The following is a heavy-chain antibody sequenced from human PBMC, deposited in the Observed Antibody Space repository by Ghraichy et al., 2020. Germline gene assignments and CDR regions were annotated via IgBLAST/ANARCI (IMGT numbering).Heavy chain of an antibody. J-gene: IGHJ3*02. Sequence: SETLSLTCTVSGGSISSYYWSWIRQPPGKGLEWIGYIYTSGSTNYNPSLKSRVTISVDTSKNQFSLKLSSVTAADTAVYYCARFREGELKRAFDIWGQGTMVTVSS. CDR3: ARFREGELKRAFDI. CDR2: IYTSGST. D-gene: IGHD3-16*01. V-gene: IGHV4-4*09. CDR1: GGSISSYY.